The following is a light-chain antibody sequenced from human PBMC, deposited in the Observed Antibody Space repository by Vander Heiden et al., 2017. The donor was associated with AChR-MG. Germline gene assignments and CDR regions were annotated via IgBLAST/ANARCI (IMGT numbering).Light chain of an antibody. CDR2: AAS. J-gene: IGKJ4*01. V-gene: IGKV1-39*01. CDR1: QSISSY. Sequence: DIQMTQSPSSLSASVGDRVTITCRASQSISSYLNWYQQKTGKAPKLLIYAASSLQSRVPSRISSGGSGTDYTLTISSLQAEDFATYYCQQSYSTRPLTFGGGTKVEIK. CDR3: QQSYSTRPLT.